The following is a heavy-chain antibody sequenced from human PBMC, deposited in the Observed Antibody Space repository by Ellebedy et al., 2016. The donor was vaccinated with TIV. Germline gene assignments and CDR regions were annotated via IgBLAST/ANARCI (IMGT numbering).Heavy chain of an antibody. J-gene: IGHJ6*02. Sequence: PGGSLRLSCATSGFNWRSFWMSWVRQAPGKGLEWVANVKEDGNEKYYVDSVKGRFTISRDNAKNSLYLQMNSLRAEDTAVYFCVRDIFTAPGYGMDVWGQGTTVTVAS. CDR2: VKEDGNEK. V-gene: IGHV3-7*03. CDR3: VRDIFTAPGYGMDV. CDR1: GFNWRSFW. D-gene: IGHD1-14*01.